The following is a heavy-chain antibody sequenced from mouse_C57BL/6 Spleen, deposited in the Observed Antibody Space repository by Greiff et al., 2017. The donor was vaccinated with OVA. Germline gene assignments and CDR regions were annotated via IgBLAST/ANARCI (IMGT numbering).Heavy chain of an antibody. CDR3: ARISSYGYFDV. J-gene: IGHJ1*03. D-gene: IGHD1-1*01. CDR1: GFSLTSYG. CDR2: IWSGGST. V-gene: IGHV2-2*01. Sequence: VQLVESGPGLVQPSQSLSITCTVSGFSLTSYGVHWVRQSPGKGLEWLGVIWSGGSTDYNAAFISRLSISKDNSKSQVFFKMNSLQADDTAIYYCARISSYGYFDVWGTGTTVTVSS.